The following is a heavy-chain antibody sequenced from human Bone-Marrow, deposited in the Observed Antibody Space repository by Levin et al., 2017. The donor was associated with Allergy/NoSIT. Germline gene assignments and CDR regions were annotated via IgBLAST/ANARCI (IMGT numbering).Heavy chain of an antibody. V-gene: IGHV3-30*18. J-gene: IGHJ4*02. CDR1: GFMFSPYA. CDR3: AQALSTYCGGDCYSTGWAC. Sequence: GGSLRLSCAASGFMFSPYAMHWVRQAPGKGLEWVALISSDETHKDYADSVKGRFTISRDNSKNTLYLQMHSLRTEDSAVYYCAQALSTYCGGDCYSTGWACWGQGTLVTVSS. D-gene: IGHD2-21*02. CDR2: ISSDETHK.